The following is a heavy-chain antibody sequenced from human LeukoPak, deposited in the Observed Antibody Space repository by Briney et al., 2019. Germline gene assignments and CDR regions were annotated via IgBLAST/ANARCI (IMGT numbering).Heavy chain of an antibody. CDR3: AKAILGTGSYSVPDY. CDR1: GFTFSSYS. V-gene: IGHV3-23*01. D-gene: IGHD1-26*01. CDR2: ISDSGTSA. Sequence: PGGSLRLFCAASGFTFSSYSMNWVRQAPGKGLEWVSAISDSGTSAYYADSVEGRFTVSRDNSKNTLFLQMNSLRAEDSAIYYCAKAILGTGSYSVPDYWGQGALVTVSS. J-gene: IGHJ4*02.